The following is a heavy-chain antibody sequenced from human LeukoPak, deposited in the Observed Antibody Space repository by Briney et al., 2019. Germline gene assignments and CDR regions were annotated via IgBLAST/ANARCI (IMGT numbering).Heavy chain of an antibody. V-gene: IGHV3-23*01. CDR2: LSATGDIT. J-gene: IGHJ4*02. CDR1: GFIFKNYV. Sequence: PGGSRRPSCAGSGFIFKNYVMTWVRQAPGKGLDWVSSLSATGDITYYADSVKGRFTVSRDNSNGTVFLQMNSLRAEDTAVYYCAKDSHPLSSSSWFFESWGQGTLVTVSS. D-gene: IGHD6-13*01. CDR3: AKDSHPLSSSSWFFES.